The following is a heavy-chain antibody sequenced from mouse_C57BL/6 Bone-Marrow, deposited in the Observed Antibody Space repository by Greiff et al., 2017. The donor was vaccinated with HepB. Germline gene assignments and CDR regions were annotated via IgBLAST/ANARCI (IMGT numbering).Heavy chain of an antibody. CDR3: ARINPAFDS. V-gene: IGHV14-3*02. J-gene: IGHJ2*01. CDR2: IYPANGST. D-gene: IGHD1-2*01. CDR1: GFNIKDTY. Sequence: EVMLVESGAELVKPGASVKLSCTASGFNIKDTYMHWVKQRPEQGLEWIGRIYPANGSTKYDPKFQGKATITADTSSNIAYLHLSSLPSEDTAVYYYARINPAFDSWGQGTPLTVSS.